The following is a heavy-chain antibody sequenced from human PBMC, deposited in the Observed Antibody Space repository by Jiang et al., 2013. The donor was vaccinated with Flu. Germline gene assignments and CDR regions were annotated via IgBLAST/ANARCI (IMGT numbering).Heavy chain of an antibody. J-gene: IGHJ4*02. Sequence: GAEVKKPGSSVKVSCKASGGTFSSYTISWVRQAPGQGLEWMGRIIPILGIANYAQKFQGRVTITADKSTSTAYMELSSLRSEDTAVYYCAREGEWELLHKPFDYWGQGTLVTVSS. CDR3: AREGEWELLHKPFDY. CDR1: GGTFSSYT. V-gene: IGHV1-69*04. CDR2: IIPILGIA. D-gene: IGHD1-26*01.